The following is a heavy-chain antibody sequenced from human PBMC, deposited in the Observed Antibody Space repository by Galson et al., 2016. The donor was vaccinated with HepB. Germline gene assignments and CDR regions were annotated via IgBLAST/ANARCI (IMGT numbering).Heavy chain of an antibody. Sequence: SETLSLTCTVSNASISSYYWSWVRQPPGKGLEWIGYIYYSGSTNYNSSLKSRVTISIDTSKNQFSPNLSSVTAADTAVYYCARLKGLLLPQYYYYYGMDVWGQGSTVTVSS. D-gene: IGHD2/OR15-2a*01. CDR2: IYYSGST. J-gene: IGHJ6*02. V-gene: IGHV4-59*01. CDR3: ARLKGLLLPQYYYYYGMDV. CDR1: NASISSYY.